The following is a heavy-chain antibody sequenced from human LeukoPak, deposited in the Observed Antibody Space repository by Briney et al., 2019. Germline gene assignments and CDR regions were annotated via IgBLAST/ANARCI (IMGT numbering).Heavy chain of an antibody. D-gene: IGHD6-19*01. V-gene: IGHV3-21*01. CDR3: ARASGYTSGWYDDAFDI. CDR1: GFTFSSYS. J-gene: IGHJ3*02. CDR2: ISSSSSYI. Sequence: GGSLRLSCAASGFTFSSYSMNWVRQAPGKGLEWVSSISSSSSYIYYADSVKGRFTISRDNAKNSLYLQMNSLRAEDAAVYYCARASGYTSGWYDDAFDIWGQGTMVTVSS.